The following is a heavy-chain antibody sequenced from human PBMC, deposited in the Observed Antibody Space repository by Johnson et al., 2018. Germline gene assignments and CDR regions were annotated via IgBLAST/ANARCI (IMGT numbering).Heavy chain of an antibody. V-gene: IGHV3-48*01. D-gene: IGHD2-2*01. Sequence: EEQLVESGGGLVQPRGSVRLCCAASGVTLSRYGMNWVRQAPGKGLEWVSHLTGSGPTLYYATSGKGRLLASRDNAKNSQYLQMSSLRAEDTAVYYCVRDGYATGRNDAFDTWGQGTMVTVSS. CDR1: GVTLSRYG. CDR3: VRDGYATGRNDAFDT. J-gene: IGHJ3*02. CDR2: LTGSGPTL.